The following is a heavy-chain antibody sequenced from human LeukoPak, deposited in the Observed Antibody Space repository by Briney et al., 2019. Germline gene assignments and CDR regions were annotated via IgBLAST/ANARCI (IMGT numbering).Heavy chain of an antibody. V-gene: IGHV3-9*01. CDR2: ISWDSGSR. J-gene: IGHJ3*01. D-gene: IGHD1-7*01. CDR1: GFTFDEYA. Sequence: PGRSLRLSCIASGFTFDEYAMHWVRQAPGKGLEWVSSISWDSGSRVYADSVKGRFTISRDNGKSSLYLQMSGLTPEHTALYYCIKDLRLDLHFETFDFWGQGTMVTVSS. CDR3: IKDLRLDLHFETFDF.